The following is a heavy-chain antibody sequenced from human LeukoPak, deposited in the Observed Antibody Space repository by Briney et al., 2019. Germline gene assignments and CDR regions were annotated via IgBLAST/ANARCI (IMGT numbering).Heavy chain of an antibody. J-gene: IGHJ4*02. CDR2: ITGPSSDT. CDR3: ARSNFGFDF. D-gene: IGHD3-16*01. V-gene: IGHV3-11*03. CDR1: GFTFSDYY. Sequence: GGSLRLSCAASGFTFSDYYMSWIRQAPGKGLEWVSYITGPSSDTDYADSVKGRFTISRDNAKNSLYLQMNSLRAEDTAVYYFARSNFGFDFWGQGTLVTVSS.